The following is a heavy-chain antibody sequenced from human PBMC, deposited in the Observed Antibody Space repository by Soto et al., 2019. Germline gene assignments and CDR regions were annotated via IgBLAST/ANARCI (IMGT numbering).Heavy chain of an antibody. CDR1: GGTFSSYA. CDR2: IIPIFGTA. V-gene: IGHV1-69*06. CDR3: AYGKDCSGGSCYLNWFDP. Sequence: QVQLVQSGAEVKKPGSSVKVSCTASGGTFSSYAISWVRQAPGQGLEWMGGIIPIFGTANYAQKFQGRVTITADKSTSTAYMELSSLRSEDTAVYYCAYGKDCSGGSCYLNWFDPWGQGTLVTVSS. J-gene: IGHJ5*02. D-gene: IGHD2-15*01.